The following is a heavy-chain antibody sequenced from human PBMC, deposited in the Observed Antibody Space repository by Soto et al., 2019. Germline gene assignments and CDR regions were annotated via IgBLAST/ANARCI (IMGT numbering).Heavy chain of an antibody. CDR1: GGTFSSYT. V-gene: IGHV1-69*04. J-gene: IGHJ5*02. D-gene: IGHD2-15*01. CDR3: ARDASVGIVVVVAPSYTWFAP. CDR2: IIPILGIA. Sequence: SVKVACKASGGTFSSYTISWVRQAPGQGLEWMGRIIPILGIANYAQKFQGRVTITADKSTSTAYMELSSLRSEDTAVYYCARDASVGIVVVVAPSYTWFAPWGKGTRVTFPS.